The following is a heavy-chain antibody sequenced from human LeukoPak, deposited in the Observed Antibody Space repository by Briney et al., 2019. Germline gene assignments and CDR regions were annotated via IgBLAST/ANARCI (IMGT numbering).Heavy chain of an antibody. D-gene: IGHD5-18*01. CDR2: ISAYNGNR. V-gene: IGHV1-18*01. J-gene: IGHJ4*02. Sequence: ASVKVSCKASGYTFTSFGISWVRQAPGQGLEWVGWISAYNGNRKYAQKVQGRVTMTTDTSTSTAYMELRSLRSDDTAVYYCARDLGEDTTMIFFDFWGQGTLVTVSS. CDR1: GYTFTSFG. CDR3: ARDLGEDTTMIFFDF.